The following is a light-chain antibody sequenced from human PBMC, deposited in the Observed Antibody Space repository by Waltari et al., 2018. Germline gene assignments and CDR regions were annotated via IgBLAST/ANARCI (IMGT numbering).Light chain of an antibody. J-gene: IGLJ2*01. Sequence: QSALTQPASVSGSPGQSITISCTGTSSDVGGYNYVSWYQQHPGKAPKLMIYDVSKWPSGFSNRFSCSKSGNTASLTISGLQAEDEADYYCSSYTSSSTPVVFGGGTKLTVL. CDR3: SSYTSSSTPVV. CDR1: SSDVGGYNY. V-gene: IGLV2-14*01. CDR2: DVS.